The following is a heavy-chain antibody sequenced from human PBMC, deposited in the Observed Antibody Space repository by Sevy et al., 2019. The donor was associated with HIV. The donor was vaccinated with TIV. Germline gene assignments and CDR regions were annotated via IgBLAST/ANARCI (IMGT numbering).Heavy chain of an antibody. CDR2: ISSSSSYI. CDR3: ARILSVQLERPLGGYYYYGMDV. V-gene: IGHV3-21*01. CDR1: GFTFSSYS. Sequence: GGSLRLSCAASGFTFSSYSMNWVRQAPGKGLEWVSSISSSSSYIYYADSVQGRFTISRDNAKNSLYLQMNSLRAEDTAVYYCARILSVQLERPLGGYYYYGMDVWGQGTTVTVSS. J-gene: IGHJ6*02. D-gene: IGHD1-1*01.